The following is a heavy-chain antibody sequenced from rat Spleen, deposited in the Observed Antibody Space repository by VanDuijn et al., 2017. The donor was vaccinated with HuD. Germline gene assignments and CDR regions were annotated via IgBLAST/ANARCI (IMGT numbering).Heavy chain of an antibody. CDR3: ARLGLGFDY. Sequence: QVQLQESGPGLVQPSQTLSLTCTVSGFSLTSYNVPWVRQSTGKGLEWLGIIWTGGTTDYSSALKTRLSISRDTSKSQVFLKMNSLQTEDTATYYCARLGLGFDYWGQGVMVTVSS. J-gene: IGHJ2*01. D-gene: IGHD5-1*01. V-gene: IGHV2-30*01. CDR2: IWTGGTT. CDR1: GFSLTSYN.